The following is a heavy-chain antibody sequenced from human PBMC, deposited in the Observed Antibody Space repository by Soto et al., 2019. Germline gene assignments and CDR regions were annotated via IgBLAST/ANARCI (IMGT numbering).Heavy chain of an antibody. CDR3: ARLSIAAAIAAD. D-gene: IGHD6-13*01. CDR1: GCPFGTSW. Sequence: LSVPCEALGCPFGTSWMSRVRQAPEKGLEWVANIKQDESEKYYVDSVKGRFTISRDNAKNSLYLQMNSLTAEDTSVYYCARLSIAAAIAADRVHGTLVTVSP. V-gene: IGHV3-7*01. CDR2: IKQDESEK. J-gene: IGHJ4*01.